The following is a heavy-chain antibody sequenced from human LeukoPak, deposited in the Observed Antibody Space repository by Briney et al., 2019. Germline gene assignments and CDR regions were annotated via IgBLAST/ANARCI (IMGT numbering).Heavy chain of an antibody. CDR1: GFTFDDYA. V-gene: IGHV3-9*03. Sequence: GGSLRLSCAASGFTFDDYAMHWVRQAPGKGLEWVSGISWNSGTIGYADSVKGRFTISRDNAKNSLFLQMNSLRPEDMAFYYCANYGVVLATYGSPSPFVYWGQGTLVTVSS. CDR3: ANYGVVLATYGSPSPFVY. J-gene: IGHJ4*02. D-gene: IGHD3-16*01. CDR2: ISWNSGTI.